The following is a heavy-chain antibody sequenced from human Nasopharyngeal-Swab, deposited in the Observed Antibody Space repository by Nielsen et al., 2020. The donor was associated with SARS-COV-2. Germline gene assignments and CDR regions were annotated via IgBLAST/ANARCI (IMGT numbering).Heavy chain of an antibody. CDR3: ARGDGIAVAGTRNPHFDY. J-gene: IGHJ4*02. D-gene: IGHD6-19*01. V-gene: IGHV4-34*01. CDR2: INHSGST. Sequence: SETLSLTCAVYGGSFSGYYWSWIRQPPGKGLEWIGEINHSGSTNYNPSLKSRVTISVDTSKNQFSLKLSSVTAADTAVYYCARGDGIAVAGTRNPHFDYWGQGTLVTASS. CDR1: GGSFSGYY.